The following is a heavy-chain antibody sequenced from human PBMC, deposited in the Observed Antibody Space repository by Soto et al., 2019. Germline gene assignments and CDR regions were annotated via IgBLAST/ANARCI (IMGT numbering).Heavy chain of an antibody. CDR2: IKSKTDGGTT. CDR3: TTKLELRPDYYYYGMDV. V-gene: IGHV3-15*07. J-gene: IGHJ6*02. CDR1: GFTFSNAW. Sequence: PGGSLRLSCAASGFTFSNAWMNWVRQAPGKGLEWVGRIKSKTDGGTTDYAAPVKGRFTISRDDSKNTLYLQMNSLKTEDTAVYYCTTKLELRPDYYYYGMDVWGQGTTVTGS. D-gene: IGHD1-7*01.